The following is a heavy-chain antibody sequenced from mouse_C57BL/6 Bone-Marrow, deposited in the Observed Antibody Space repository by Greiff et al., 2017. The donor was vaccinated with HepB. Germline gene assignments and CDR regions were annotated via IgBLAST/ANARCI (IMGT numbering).Heavy chain of an antibody. V-gene: IGHV8-8*01. CDR2: IWWDDDK. Sequence: QVTLKESGPGILQPSQTLSLTCSFSGFSLSTFGMGVGWIRQPSGKGLEWLAHIWWDDDKYYNPALKSRLTISKDTSKNQVFLKIANVDTADTATYYCARCFITTVVANRYFDVWGTGTTVTVSS. J-gene: IGHJ1*03. CDR1: GFSLSTFGMG. CDR3: ARCFITTVVANRYFDV. D-gene: IGHD1-1*01.